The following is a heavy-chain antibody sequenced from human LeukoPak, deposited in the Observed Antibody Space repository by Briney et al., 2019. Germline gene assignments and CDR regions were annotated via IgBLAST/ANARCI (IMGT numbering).Heavy chain of an antibody. CDR3: AKAASSSWPSYYYGMDV. V-gene: IGHV3-23*01. CDR2: ITGSGGNT. Sequence: GGSLGLSCAASGFIFSSYSMSWVRQAPGKGLEWVSVITGSGGNTYYADSVKGRFTISKDNSKNTVYLQMSSLRVDDTAVYYCAKAASSSWPSYYYGMDVWGQGTTVTVSS. D-gene: IGHD6-13*01. J-gene: IGHJ6*02. CDR1: GFIFSSYS.